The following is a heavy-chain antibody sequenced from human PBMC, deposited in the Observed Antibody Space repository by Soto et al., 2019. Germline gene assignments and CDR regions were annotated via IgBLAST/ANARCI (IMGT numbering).Heavy chain of an antibody. CDR1: AINFRSYA. CDR2: VGGSGSDT. D-gene: IGHD3-22*01. V-gene: IGHV3-23*01. Sequence: GGSLRLSCSASAINFRSYAMSWVRQAPGKGLEWVSAVGGSGSDTYYADSVKGRFTISRDDSKNTLYLHMSSLRAEDTAVYYCARDPPHYDSSGYYRGGYYGMDVWGQGTTVTVSS. J-gene: IGHJ6*02. CDR3: ARDPPHYDSSGYYRGGYYGMDV.